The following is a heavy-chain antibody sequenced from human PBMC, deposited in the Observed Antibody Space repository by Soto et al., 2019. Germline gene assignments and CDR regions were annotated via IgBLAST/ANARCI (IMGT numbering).Heavy chain of an antibody. V-gene: IGHV4-39*07. D-gene: IGHD2-2*01. Sequence: SETLSLTCTVSGDSISGSSYYWGWIRQPPGKGLEWIATIYYSGTTYYNPSLKSRVTISVDRSKNQFSLNLTSVTASYTAIYYCATSNTTCPGCYSWGQGTLVTVSS. CDR1: GDSISGSSYY. CDR2: IYYSGTT. J-gene: IGHJ5*02. CDR3: ATSNTTCPGCYS.